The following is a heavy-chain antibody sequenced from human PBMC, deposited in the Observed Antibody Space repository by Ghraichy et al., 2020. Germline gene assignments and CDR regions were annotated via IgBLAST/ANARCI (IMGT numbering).Heavy chain of an antibody. CDR1: GYTFTSYY. CDR2: INPSGGST. CDR3: ARENYGSGSYYTEGGFDY. D-gene: IGHD3-10*01. V-gene: IGHV1-46*03. Sequence: ASVKVSCKASGYTFTSYYMHWVRQAPGQGLEWMGIINPSGGSTSYAQKFQGRVTMTRDTSTSTVYMELSSLRSEDTAVYYCARENYGSGSYYTEGGFDYWGQGTLVTVSS. J-gene: IGHJ4*02.